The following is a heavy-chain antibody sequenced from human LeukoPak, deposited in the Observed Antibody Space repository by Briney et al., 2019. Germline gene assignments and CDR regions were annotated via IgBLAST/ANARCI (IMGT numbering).Heavy chain of an antibody. CDR3: ASQSY. CDR1: GGSISSSNYC. Sequence: SETLSLTCTVSGGSISSSNYCWGWIRQPPGKGLEWIGTIYYSGSTYYNPSLKSRVTISVDTSKNQFSLKLSSVTAADTAVYYCASQSYWGQGTLVTVSS. J-gene: IGHJ4*02. CDR2: IYYSGST. V-gene: IGHV4-39*01.